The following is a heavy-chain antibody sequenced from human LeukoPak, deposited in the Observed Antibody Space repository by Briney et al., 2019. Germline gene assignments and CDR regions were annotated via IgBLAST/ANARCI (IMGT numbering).Heavy chain of an antibody. D-gene: IGHD1-1*01. J-gene: IGHJ4*02. CDR3: ARLYNWNDFDY. CDR1: GLTFRDYY. CDR2: ISSSGSTM. Sequence: PGGPLRLSCAASGLTFRDYYMSWIRQAPGKGLEWVSFISSSGSTMYYADSMKGRFTISRDNTKNSLYLQMSSLGAEDTAVYYCARLYNWNDFDYWGQGTLVTVSS. V-gene: IGHV3-11*01.